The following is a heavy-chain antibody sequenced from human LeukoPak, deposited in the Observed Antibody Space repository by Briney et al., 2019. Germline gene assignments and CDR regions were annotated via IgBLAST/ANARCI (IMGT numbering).Heavy chain of an antibody. CDR2: IKQDGSEK. CDR3: ARDGAVGASLDAFDI. CDR1: GFTFSSYG. V-gene: IGHV3-7*01. J-gene: IGHJ3*02. Sequence: GGSLRLSCAASGFTFSSYGMSWVRQAPGKGLEWVANIKQDGSEKYYVDSVKGRFTISRDNAKNSLYLQMNSLRAEDTAVYYCARDGAVGASLDAFDIWGQGAMVTVSS. D-gene: IGHD1-26*01.